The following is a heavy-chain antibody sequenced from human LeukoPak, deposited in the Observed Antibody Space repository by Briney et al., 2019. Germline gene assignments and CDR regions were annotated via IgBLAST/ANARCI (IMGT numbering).Heavy chain of an antibody. Sequence: GGSLRHSCAASGFTFSSYWMNWVRQAPGKGLVWVSRIASDGSSTTYADSVKGRFSISRDNAKNTLYLQMNSLRVEDTAVYYCARGRAHGNEYWGQGTLVTVSS. CDR2: IASDGSST. CDR1: GFTFSSYW. J-gene: IGHJ4*02. CDR3: ARGRAHGNEY. V-gene: IGHV3-74*01. D-gene: IGHD4-23*01.